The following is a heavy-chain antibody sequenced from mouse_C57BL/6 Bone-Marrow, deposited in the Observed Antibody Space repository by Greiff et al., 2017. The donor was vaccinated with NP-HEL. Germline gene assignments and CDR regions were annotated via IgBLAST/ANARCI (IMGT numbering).Heavy chain of an antibody. CDR3: ARRGYYGYDGYYLDY. Sequence: VQLKESGPGLAKPSQTLSLTCSVTGYSIPSDYWNWIRKFPGNKLEYMGYISYSGSTYYNPSLKSRISITRDTSKNQYYLQLNSVTTEDTATYYCARRGYYGYDGYYLDYWGQGTTLTVSS. CDR2: ISYSGST. D-gene: IGHD2-2*01. CDR1: GYSIPSDY. V-gene: IGHV3-8*01. J-gene: IGHJ2*01.